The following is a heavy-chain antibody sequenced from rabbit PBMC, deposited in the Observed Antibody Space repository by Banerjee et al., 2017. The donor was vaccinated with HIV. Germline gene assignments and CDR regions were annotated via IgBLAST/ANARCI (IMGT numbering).Heavy chain of an antibody. J-gene: IGHJ4*01. V-gene: IGHV1S45*01. CDR1: GFTLSSYW. D-gene: IGHD6-1*01. CDR2: IWANSGRA. Sequence: QEQLEESGGDLVKPEGSLTLTCTASGFTLSSYWICWVRQAPGKGLEWIGCIWANSGRAYYANWAEGRFTISKTSSTTVTLQMTSLTAADTATYFCARDSRYVGYAGYGYGLDLWGQGTLVTVS. CDR3: ARDSRYVGYAGYGYGLDL.